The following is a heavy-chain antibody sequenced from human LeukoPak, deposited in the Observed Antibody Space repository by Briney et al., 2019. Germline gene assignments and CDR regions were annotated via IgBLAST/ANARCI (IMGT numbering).Heavy chain of an antibody. CDR3: ARDRIGWFDY. D-gene: IGHD2-15*01. CDR1: GFTFSSFW. Sequence: GGSLRLSCAASGFTFSSFWMSWVRQAPGKGLEWVADIKQDGSEKYYVDSVKGRFTISRDNAKSSLNLQMNSLRVEDTAVYYCARDRIGWFDYWGQGTLVTVFS. CDR2: IKQDGSEK. V-gene: IGHV3-7*01. J-gene: IGHJ4*02.